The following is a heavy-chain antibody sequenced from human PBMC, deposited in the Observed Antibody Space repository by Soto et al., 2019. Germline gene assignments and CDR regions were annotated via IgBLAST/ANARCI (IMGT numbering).Heavy chain of an antibody. CDR1: GGTFSSYA. CDR2: IVVGSGNT. D-gene: IGHD3-3*01. Sequence: SVKVSCKASGGTFSSYAISWVRQAPGQRLEWIGWIVVGSGNTNYAQKFQERVTITRDMSTSTAYMELSSLRSEDTAVYYCAAAELRFLEWYRYYYYGMDVWGQGTTVTVSS. V-gene: IGHV1-58*02. J-gene: IGHJ6*02. CDR3: AAAELRFLEWYRYYYYGMDV.